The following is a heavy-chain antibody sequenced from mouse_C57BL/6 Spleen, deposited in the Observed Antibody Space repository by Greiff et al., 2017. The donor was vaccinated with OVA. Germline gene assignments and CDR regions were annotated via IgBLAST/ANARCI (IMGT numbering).Heavy chain of an antibody. CDR3: ARGVYDGYYERDYAMDY. CDR2: IDPEDGET. D-gene: IGHD2-3*01. J-gene: IGHJ4*01. V-gene: IGHV14-2*01. Sequence: EVQLQQSGAELVKPGASVKLSCTASGFNIKDYYMHWVKQRTEQGLEWIGRIDPEDGETKYAPKFQGKATITADTSSNTAYLQLSSLTSEDTAVYYGARGVYDGYYERDYAMDYWGQGTSVTVSS. CDR1: GFNIKDYY.